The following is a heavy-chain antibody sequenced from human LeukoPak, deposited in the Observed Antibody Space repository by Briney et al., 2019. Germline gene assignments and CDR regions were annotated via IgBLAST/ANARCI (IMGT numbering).Heavy chain of an antibody. CDR2: INHSGST. D-gene: IGHD5-18*01. J-gene: IGHJ4*02. CDR3: ARAGYSYGK. Sequence: SETLSLTCTVSGGSISSGGYYWSWIRQPPGKGLEWIGEINHSGSTNYNPSLKSRVTISVDTSKNQFSLKLSSVTAADTAVYYCARAGYSYGKWGQGTLVTVSS. V-gene: IGHV4-39*07. CDR1: GGSISSGGYY.